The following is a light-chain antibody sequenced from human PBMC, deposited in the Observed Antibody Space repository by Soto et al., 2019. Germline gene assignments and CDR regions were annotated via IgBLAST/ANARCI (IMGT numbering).Light chain of an antibody. CDR1: QSVSSSY. V-gene: IGKV3D-7*01. J-gene: IGKJ1*01. CDR2: GAS. Sequence: ELVVTQAPGTLSLSPAKRAILSCRASQSVSSSYLAWYQQKPGQAPRLLIYGASTRATGIPARFSGSGSGTEFTLTISSLQPEDFAVYYCQQYNNWSWTFGQGTKVDIK. CDR3: QQYNNWSWT.